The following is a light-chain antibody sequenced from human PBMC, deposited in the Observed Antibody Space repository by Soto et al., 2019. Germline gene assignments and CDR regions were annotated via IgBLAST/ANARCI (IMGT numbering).Light chain of an antibody. CDR3: AAWDDSLNGVV. Sequence: QLVLTQPPSASGTPGQRVTISCSGSSSNIGSSTVNWYQQLPGTAPKLLIYNNNQRPSGVPDRFSGSKSGTSASLAISGLQSDDEADYYCAAWDDSLNGVVFGGGTKVTVL. J-gene: IGLJ2*01. CDR1: SSNIGSST. CDR2: NNN. V-gene: IGLV1-44*01.